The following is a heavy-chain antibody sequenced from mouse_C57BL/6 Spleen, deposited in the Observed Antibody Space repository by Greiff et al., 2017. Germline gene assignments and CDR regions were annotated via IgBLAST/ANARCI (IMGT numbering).Heavy chain of an antibody. CDR3: AREENYYYGSSYVDY. V-gene: IGHV1-76*01. D-gene: IGHD1-1*01. J-gene: IGHJ2*01. CDR2: IYPGSGNT. Sequence: VQLQQSGAELVRPGASVKLSCKASGYTFTDYYINWVKQRPGQGLEWIARIYPGSGNTYYNEKFKGKATLTAEKSSSTAYMQLSSLTSEDSAVYFCAREENYYYGSSYVDYWGQGTTLTVSS. CDR1: GYTFTDYY.